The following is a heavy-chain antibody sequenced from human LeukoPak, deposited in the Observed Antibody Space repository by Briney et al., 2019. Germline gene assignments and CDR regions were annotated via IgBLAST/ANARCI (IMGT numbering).Heavy chain of an antibody. CDR1: GYTFTSYY. CDR2: INPSGGST. D-gene: IGHD3-22*01. J-gene: IGHJ4*02. Sequence: ASVKVSCKASGYTFTSYYLHWVRQAPGQGLEWMGIINPSGGSTSYAQKFQGRVTMTRDMSTSTVYMELSSLRSEDTAVYYCARENKYSSGYYAGLDYWGQGTLVTVSS. V-gene: IGHV1-46*01. CDR3: ARENKYSSGYYAGLDY.